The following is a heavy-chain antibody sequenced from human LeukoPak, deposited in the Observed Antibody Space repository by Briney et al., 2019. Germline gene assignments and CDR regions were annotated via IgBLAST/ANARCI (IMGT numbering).Heavy chain of an antibody. V-gene: IGHV3-23*01. CDR2: ISGDGATI. Sequence: PGGSLRLSCAASGFTFSSYVMSWVRQSPGKGLEWVSVISGDGATIFYSDSAKGRFTISRDNSKSTLYLQMNSLRVEDTAVYYCARGNSGVYWGRGTLVTVSS. D-gene: IGHD1-7*01. CDR3: ARGNSGVY. CDR1: GFTFSSYV. J-gene: IGHJ4*02.